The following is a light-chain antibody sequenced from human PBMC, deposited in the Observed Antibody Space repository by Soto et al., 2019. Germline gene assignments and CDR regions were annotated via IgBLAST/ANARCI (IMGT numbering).Light chain of an antibody. J-gene: IGKJ4*01. CDR3: KYYHNWLRA. Sequence: TQSPSILSVSPGESVTLSSRASQSVIINLAWYQQKLGQAPRLLIYGASTSASGIPARFSGSGSGTELFLTSSNLQSEDFAVYYCKYYHNWLRAFGGGTKVEIK. V-gene: IGKV3-15*01. CDR1: QSVIIN. CDR2: GAS.